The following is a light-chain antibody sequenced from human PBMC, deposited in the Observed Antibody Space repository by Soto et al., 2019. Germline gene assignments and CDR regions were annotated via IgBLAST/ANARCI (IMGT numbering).Light chain of an antibody. J-gene: IGLJ1*01. CDR2: GNT. Sequence: QSVLTQAPSVSGDPGQRVTISCTGRSSNIGSTYDVQWYQQLPGTAPKLLIHGNTDRPSGVPDRFSGSKSGTSASLAITGLQADDEADYYCQSYDDSLSVHYVFGTGTKLTVL. V-gene: IGLV1-40*01. CDR1: SSNIGSTYD. CDR3: QSYDDSLSVHYV.